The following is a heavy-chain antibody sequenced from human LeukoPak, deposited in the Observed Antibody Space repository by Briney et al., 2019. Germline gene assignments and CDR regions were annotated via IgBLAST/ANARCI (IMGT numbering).Heavy chain of an antibody. Sequence: GGSLRLSCAASGFTFSSYEMNWVRQAPGKGLEWVSYISSSGSTIYYADSVKGRFTISRDNAKNSLYLQMNSLRAEDTAVYYCARENPYYYDSSGPFDYWGQGTLVTVSS. CDR3: ARENPYYYDSSGPFDY. D-gene: IGHD3-22*01. J-gene: IGHJ4*02. CDR1: GFTFSSYE. CDR2: ISSSGSTI. V-gene: IGHV3-48*03.